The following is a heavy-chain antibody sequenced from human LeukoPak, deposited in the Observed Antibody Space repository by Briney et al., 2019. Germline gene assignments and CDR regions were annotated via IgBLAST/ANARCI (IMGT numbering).Heavy chain of an antibody. CDR2: IYYSGST. V-gene: IGHV4-39*01. Sequence: SETLSLTCTVSGGSISSSSYYWGWIRQPPGKGLEWIGSIYYSGSTYYNPSLKSRVTISVDTSKNQFSLRLSSVTAADTAVYYCARGNYYYYYMDVWGKGTTVTVSS. J-gene: IGHJ6*03. CDR3: ARGNYYYYYMDV. CDR1: GGSISSSSYY.